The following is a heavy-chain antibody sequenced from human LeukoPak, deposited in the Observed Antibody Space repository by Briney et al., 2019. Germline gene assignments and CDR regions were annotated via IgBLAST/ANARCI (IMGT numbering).Heavy chain of an antibody. V-gene: IGHV3-33*06. Sequence: GRSLRLSCAASGFTFSSYGMHWVRQAPGKGLEWVAVIWYDGSNKYYADSVKGRFTISRDNSKNTLYLQMDSLRAEDTAVYYCAKGFRMTTVTTVDYWGQGTLVTVSS. CDR3: AKGFRMTTVTTVDY. CDR2: IWYDGSNK. CDR1: GFTFSSYG. D-gene: IGHD4-11*01. J-gene: IGHJ4*02.